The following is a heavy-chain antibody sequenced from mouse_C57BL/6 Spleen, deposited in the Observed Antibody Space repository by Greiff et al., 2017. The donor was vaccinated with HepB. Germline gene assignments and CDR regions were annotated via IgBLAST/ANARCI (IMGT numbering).Heavy chain of an antibody. CDR1: GYTFTSYW. CDR2: IYPSDSET. V-gene: IGHV1-61*01. CDR3: AREGDGYLAY. D-gene: IGHD2-3*01. Sequence: QVQLQQPGAELVRPGSSVKLSCKASGYTFTSYWMDWVKQRPGQGLEWIGNIYPSDSETHYNQKFKDKATLTVDKSSSTAYMQLSSLTSEDSAVYYCAREGDGYLAYWGQGTLVTVSA. J-gene: IGHJ3*01.